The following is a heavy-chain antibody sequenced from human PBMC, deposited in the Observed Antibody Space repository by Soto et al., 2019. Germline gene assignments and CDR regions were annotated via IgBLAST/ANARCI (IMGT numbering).Heavy chain of an antibody. V-gene: IGHV3-30-3*01. J-gene: IGHJ4*02. CDR2: ISYDGSNK. Sequence: QVQLVESGGGVVQPGRSLRLSCAASGFTFSSYAMHWVRQAPGKGLEWVAVISYDGSNKYYADSVKGRFTISRDNSKNTLYLQMNSLRAEDTAVYYCARAPLWVTTHLLFDYWGQGTLVTVSS. D-gene: IGHD4-17*01. CDR1: GFTFSSYA. CDR3: ARAPLWVTTHLLFDY.